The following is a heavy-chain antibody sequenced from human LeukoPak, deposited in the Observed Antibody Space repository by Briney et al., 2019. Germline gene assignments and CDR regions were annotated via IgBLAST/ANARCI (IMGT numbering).Heavy chain of an antibody. CDR3: ARVVAVAGTFPDS. D-gene: IGHD6-19*01. J-gene: IGHJ4*02. CDR2: IYYSGST. Sequence: SETLSLTCTVSGGSISSYYWSWIRQPPGKGLEWIGYIYYSGSTNYNPSLKSRVTISVDTSKSQFSLKVSSVTAADTAVYYCARVVAVAGTFPDSWGQGTLVTVSS. CDR1: GGSISSYY. V-gene: IGHV4-59*12.